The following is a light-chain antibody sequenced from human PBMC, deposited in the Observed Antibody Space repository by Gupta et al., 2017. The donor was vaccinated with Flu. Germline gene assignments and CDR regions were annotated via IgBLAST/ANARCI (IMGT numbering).Light chain of an antibody. V-gene: IGKV3-11*01. CDR2: DAS. CDR3: HQHRNWPSGT. J-gene: IGKJ1*01. Sequence: APRLLIYDASNSDRGITARFSGSGLGTDFTLTISRRVLEDFAVSYCHQHRNWPSGTFGQGTKVEIK.